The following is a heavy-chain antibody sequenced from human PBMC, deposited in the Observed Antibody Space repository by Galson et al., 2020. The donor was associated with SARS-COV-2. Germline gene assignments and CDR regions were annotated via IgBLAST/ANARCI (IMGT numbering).Heavy chain of an antibody. Sequence: SETLSLTCTVSGGSISSDNYYWSWIRQTPGKGLEYIGYISYSGNTYYRPSLESRVTISMDTSKNQFSLKLDSVAAADTAVYYCARETFTAASGTFDILGQGTMVTVSA. CDR3: ARETFTAASGTFDI. J-gene: IGHJ3*02. D-gene: IGHD3-16*01. CDR2: ISYSGNT. CDR1: GGSISSDNYY. V-gene: IGHV4-30-4*01.